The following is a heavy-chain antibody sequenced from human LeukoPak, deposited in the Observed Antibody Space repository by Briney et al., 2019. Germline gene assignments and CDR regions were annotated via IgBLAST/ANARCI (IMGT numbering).Heavy chain of an antibody. V-gene: IGHV3-23*01. CDR2: ISKNTVDT. CDR3: VRDMEPLRYFDT. CDR1: GFTFSRYA. J-gene: IGHJ4*02. Sequence: GGSLRLSCTGSGFTFSRYAVSWVRQAPGKGLEWVSAISKNTVDTYYADSVKGRLTISRDSSKNTVYLQMNSLRAEDTAVYYCVRDMEPLRYFDTWGQGTLVTVSS. D-gene: IGHD3-9*01.